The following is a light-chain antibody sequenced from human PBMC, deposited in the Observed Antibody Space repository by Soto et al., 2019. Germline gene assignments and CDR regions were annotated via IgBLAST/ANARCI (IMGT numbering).Light chain of an antibody. CDR1: SSDGGGYNY. Sequence: QSVLTQPASVSGSPGQSITISCTGTSSDGGGYNYVSWYQQHPGKAPKLMIYEVSNRPSGVSNRFSGSKSGNTASLTISGLQAEDEADYYCSSYTSSSTYVFGTGTKLTGL. CDR2: EVS. CDR3: SSYTSSSTYV. V-gene: IGLV2-14*01. J-gene: IGLJ1*01.